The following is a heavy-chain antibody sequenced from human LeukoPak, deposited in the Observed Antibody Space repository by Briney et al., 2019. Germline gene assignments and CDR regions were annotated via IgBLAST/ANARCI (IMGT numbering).Heavy chain of an antibody. CDR3: AKDEGSGWYYFDY. Sequence: GGSLRLSCVASGFSFSNYAMHWVRQAPGMGLQWVAVISFDGSDKYYRDSVKGRFTISRDNPKNTLYLQMNSLRAEDTAVYYCAKDEGSGWYYFDYWGQGTLVTVSS. D-gene: IGHD6-19*01. CDR2: ISFDGSDK. V-gene: IGHV3-30*04. J-gene: IGHJ4*02. CDR1: GFSFSNYA.